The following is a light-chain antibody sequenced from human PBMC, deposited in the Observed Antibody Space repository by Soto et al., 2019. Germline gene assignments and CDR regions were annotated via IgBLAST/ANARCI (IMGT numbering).Light chain of an antibody. Sequence: EILLTQSPGTLSLSPGERATLSCRASQSVSSNYVIWYQQQPGQAPRLLIYAASIRATGGPDRCSGGGSGTDFTLTISRREPEDFVVYYCQHFVNSLTRTFGQGTKVEIK. CDR1: QSVSSNY. CDR2: AAS. J-gene: IGKJ1*01. CDR3: QHFVNSLTRT. V-gene: IGKV3-20*01.